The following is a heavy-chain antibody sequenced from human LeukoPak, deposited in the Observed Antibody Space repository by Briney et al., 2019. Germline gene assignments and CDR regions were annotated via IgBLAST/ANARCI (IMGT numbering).Heavy chain of an antibody. V-gene: IGHV1-69*05. CDR1: GGTFSSYA. CDR3: ARGATTTVTRRSYYYYYYMDV. D-gene: IGHD4-17*01. Sequence: SVKVSCKASGGTFSSYAISWVRQPPGQGLEWMGGIIPIFGTANYAQKFQGRFTITTDESTSTAYMELSSLRSEDTAVYYRARGATTTVTRRSYYYYYYMDVWGKGTTVTVSS. J-gene: IGHJ6*03. CDR2: IIPIFGTA.